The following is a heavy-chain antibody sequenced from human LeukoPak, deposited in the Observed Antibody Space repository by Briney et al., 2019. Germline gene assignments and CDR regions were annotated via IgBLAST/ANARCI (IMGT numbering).Heavy chain of an antibody. CDR3: ASGPDFGDRLDYFDY. V-gene: IGHV3-7*01. D-gene: IGHD4-17*01. CDR1: GFTFSRHW. Sequence: GGSLRLSCAASGFTFSRHWVGWVRQAPGEGREWVGNIKQDASQYYVDSVRRRFIISRDNAKNSLSLQMNSLRLEDTAVYYCASGPDFGDRLDYFDYWGQGTLVTVSS. J-gene: IGHJ4*02. CDR2: IKQDASQ.